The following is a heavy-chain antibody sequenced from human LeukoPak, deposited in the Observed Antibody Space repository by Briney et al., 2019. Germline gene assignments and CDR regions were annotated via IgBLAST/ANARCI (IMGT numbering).Heavy chain of an antibody. D-gene: IGHD2-2*01. CDR2: IIPIFGTA. CDR1: GGTFSSYA. V-gene: IGHV1-69*05. J-gene: IGHJ6*03. Sequence: SVKVSCKASGGTFSSYAISWVRQAPGQGLEWMGGIIPIFGTANYAQKFQGRVTITTDESTSTAYMELSSLRSEDTAVYYCASSYCSSTSCYEDYYYYYMDVWGKGTTVTVSS. CDR3: ASSYCSSTSCYEDYYYYYMDV.